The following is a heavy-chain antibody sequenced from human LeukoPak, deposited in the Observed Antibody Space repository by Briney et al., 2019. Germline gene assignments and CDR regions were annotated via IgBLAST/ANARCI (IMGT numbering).Heavy chain of an antibody. CDR2: ICPGESDT. CDR3: ARRSPYSSSWYLDY. V-gene: IGHV5-51*01. CDR1: GYSFTSHW. Sequence: GESLKISCKGSGYSFTSHWIGWVRQMPGKGLEWMGIICPGESDTRYSPSFQGQVTISADKSISTAYLQWSSLKASDTAMYYCARRSPYSSSWYLDYWGQGTLVTVSS. J-gene: IGHJ4*02. D-gene: IGHD6-13*01.